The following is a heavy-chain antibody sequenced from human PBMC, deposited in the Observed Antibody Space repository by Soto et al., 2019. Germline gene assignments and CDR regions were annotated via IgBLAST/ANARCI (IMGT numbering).Heavy chain of an antibody. CDR1: GYTFTSYD. CDR3: ARRAETNGWNGFVADKYYFDF. D-gene: IGHD1-1*01. Sequence: ASVKVSCKASGYTFTSYDIYWVRQATGQGLEWMGWMNPNTGNSGYAQKFQGRVTVTSDTSINTVHMELSSLRSEDTAVYYCARRAETNGWNGFVADKYYFDFWGQGTLVTVSS. V-gene: IGHV1-8*01. J-gene: IGHJ4*02. CDR2: MNPNTGNS.